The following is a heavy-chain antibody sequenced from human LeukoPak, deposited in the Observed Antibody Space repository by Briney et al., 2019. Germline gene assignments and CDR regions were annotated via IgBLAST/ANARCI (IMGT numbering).Heavy chain of an antibody. CDR1: GFTFRNYN. J-gene: IGHJ4*02. D-gene: IGHD3-22*01. CDR3: ARSTFYYDSSGYSSGHFDY. Sequence: GGSLRLSCAAFGFTFRNYNMNWVRQAPGKGLEWVSSLSSSSSYIYYADSVKGRFTISRDNAKKSLHLQMNSLRAEDTAVYYCARSTFYYDSSGYSSGHFDYWGQGTLVTVSS. CDR2: LSSSSSYI. V-gene: IGHV3-21*01.